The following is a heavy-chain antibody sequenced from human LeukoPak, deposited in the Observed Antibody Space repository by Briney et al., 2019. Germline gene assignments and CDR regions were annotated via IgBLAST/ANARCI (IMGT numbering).Heavy chain of an antibody. V-gene: IGHV4-34*01. Sequence: SETLSLTCAVYGGSFSGYYWSWIRQPLGKWLEWIGEINHSGSTNYNPSLKSRVTISVDTSKNQFSLKLSSVTAADTAVYYCARSGPPYDYVWGSYRYYFDYWGQGTLVTVSS. CDR2: INHSGST. CDR1: GGSFSGYY. D-gene: IGHD3-16*02. CDR3: ARSGPPYDYVWGSYRYYFDY. J-gene: IGHJ4*02.